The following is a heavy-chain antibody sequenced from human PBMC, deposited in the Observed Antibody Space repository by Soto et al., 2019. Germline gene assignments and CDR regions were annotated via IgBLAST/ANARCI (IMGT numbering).Heavy chain of an antibody. V-gene: IGHV1-18*04. D-gene: IGHD3-16*02. CDR3: EKKRDPWGSYHYFNK. CDR2: ISDYNGNT. CDR1: GYTFSNYI. Sequence: QVQLVQSGVELKKPGASVEVSCKASGYTFSNYIVTWVRQAPGQGLEWMGWISDYNGNTNYAQKFQDQITMTTDTSTRTIYMELRSLTSDDTAVYFCEKKRDPWGSYHYFNKWDKGTMVTVSS. J-gene: IGHJ4*02.